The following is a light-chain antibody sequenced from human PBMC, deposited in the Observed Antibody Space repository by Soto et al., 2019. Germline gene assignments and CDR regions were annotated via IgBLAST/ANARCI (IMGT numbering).Light chain of an antibody. CDR1: RGITTY. J-gene: IGKJ2*01. V-gene: IGKV1-39*01. Sequence: DIQMTQSPSSLSASVGDTVTITCRARRGITTYLNWYQHKPGKAPELLIFAASSLQTGVPSRFSCSGSGTDVTLTISSLQPEDFATYYCQQSYSTPYTFGQGTKLEIK. CDR2: AAS. CDR3: QQSYSTPYT.